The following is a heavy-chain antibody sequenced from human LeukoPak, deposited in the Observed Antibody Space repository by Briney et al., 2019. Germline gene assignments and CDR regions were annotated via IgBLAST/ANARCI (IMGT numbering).Heavy chain of an antibody. V-gene: IGHV4-61*02. J-gene: IGHJ5*02. D-gene: IGHD6-13*01. Sequence: SQTLSLTCTVSGDSISSGTYYWSWVRQPNGKGLEWIGRINISGSTNYNLSLKSRVTISVDTSKNQVSLKLSSVTAAATAVYFCARGQGSSWYWFDPWGQGTLVTVSS. CDR1: GDSISSGTYY. CDR3: ARGQGSSWYWFDP. CDR2: INISGST.